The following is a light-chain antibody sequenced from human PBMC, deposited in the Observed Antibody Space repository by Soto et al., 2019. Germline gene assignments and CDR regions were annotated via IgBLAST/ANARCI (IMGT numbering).Light chain of an antibody. CDR3: CSSAGSDNYVL. V-gene: IGLV2-23*01. CDR2: EAT. J-gene: IGLJ2*01. Sequence: QPVLTQPASVSGSPGQSITISCTGSSTNIGSSSLVSWYQQHPGKAPKLMIYEATKRPSGLSDRFSGSKSGNTASLTISGLQAEDEADYFCCSSAGSDNYVLFGGGTKLTVL. CDR1: STNIGSSSL.